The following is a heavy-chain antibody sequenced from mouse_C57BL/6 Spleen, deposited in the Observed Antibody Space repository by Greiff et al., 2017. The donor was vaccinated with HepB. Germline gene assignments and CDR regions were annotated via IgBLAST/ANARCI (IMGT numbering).Heavy chain of an antibody. Sequence: EVKLMESGGGLVKPGGSLKLSCAASGFTFSSYTMSWVRQTPEKRLEWVATISGGGGNTYYPDSVKGRFTISRDNAKNTLYLQMSSLRSEDTALYYCAINGGFAYWGQGTLVTVSA. V-gene: IGHV5-9*01. D-gene: IGHD2-4*01. CDR3: AINGGFAY. J-gene: IGHJ3*01. CDR2: ISGGGGNT. CDR1: GFTFSSYT.